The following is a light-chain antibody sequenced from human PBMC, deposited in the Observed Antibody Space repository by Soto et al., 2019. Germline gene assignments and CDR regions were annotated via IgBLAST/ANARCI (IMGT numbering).Light chain of an antibody. CDR2: DAS. V-gene: IGKV3-11*01. CDR3: QQYNNWPLIT. CDR1: QSVGSS. Sequence: EIVLTQSPATLSLSPGERATLSCRASQSVGSSLAWYQQKPGQAPRLLIYDASNRATGIPARFSGSGSGTLFTLTITSLQSEDFAVYFCQQYNNWPLITFGQGTRLEIK. J-gene: IGKJ5*01.